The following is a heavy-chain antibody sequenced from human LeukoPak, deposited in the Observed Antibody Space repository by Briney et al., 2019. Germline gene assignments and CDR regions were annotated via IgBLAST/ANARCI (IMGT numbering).Heavy chain of an antibody. CDR3: ARVIPQTSIAAAGNSIGLGAFDI. V-gene: IGHV4-59*01. Sequence: SETLSLTCTVSGGSINNYYWSWIRQPPGKGLEWTGSIYYSGSTNYSPSLKSRVTISLDTSKNQFSLKLSSVTAADTAVYYCARVIPQTSIAAAGNSIGLGAFDIWGQGTMVTVSS. CDR2: IYYSGST. D-gene: IGHD6-13*01. CDR1: GGSINNYY. J-gene: IGHJ3*02.